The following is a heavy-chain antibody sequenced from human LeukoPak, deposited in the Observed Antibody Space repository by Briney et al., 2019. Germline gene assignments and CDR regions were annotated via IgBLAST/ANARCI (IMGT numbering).Heavy chain of an antibody. D-gene: IGHD3-16*01. CDR1: GGSISSYY. V-gene: IGHV4-59*01. CDR3: ARVRGDFETD. J-gene: IGHJ1*01. Sequence: SETLSLTCSVSGGSISSYYWTWIRQPPGKGLEWIGYRYYSGSTTCNPSLESRVTISVDTSKSQFSLKLISVTAADTAIYYCARVRGDFETDWGQGTLVTVSS. CDR2: RYYSGST.